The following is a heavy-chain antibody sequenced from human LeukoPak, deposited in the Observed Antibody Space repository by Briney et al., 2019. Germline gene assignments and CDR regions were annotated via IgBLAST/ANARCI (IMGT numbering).Heavy chain of an antibody. V-gene: IGHV1-2*02. D-gene: IGHD3-10*01. Sequence: GASVKVSCKASGYTFTGYYMHWVRQAPGQGLEWMGWINPNSGGTNYAQKFQGRVTMTRDTSISTAYMELSRLRSDDTAVYYCAITRAIWFGEADAFDIWGQGTMVTVPS. CDR2: INPNSGGT. CDR1: GYTFTGYY. J-gene: IGHJ3*02. CDR3: AITRAIWFGEADAFDI.